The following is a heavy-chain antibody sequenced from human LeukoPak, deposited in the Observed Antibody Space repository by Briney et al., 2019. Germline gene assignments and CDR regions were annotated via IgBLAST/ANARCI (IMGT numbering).Heavy chain of an antibody. CDR2: ISYDGSNK. Sequence: GRSLRLSYAASGFTFSSYAMHWVRQAPGKGLEWVAVISYDGSNKYYADSVKGRFTISRDNSKNTLYLQMNSLRAEDTAVYYCAREGMTPNAFDIWGQGTMVTVSS. CDR3: AREGMTPNAFDI. J-gene: IGHJ3*02. CDR1: GFTFSSYA. V-gene: IGHV3-30-3*01.